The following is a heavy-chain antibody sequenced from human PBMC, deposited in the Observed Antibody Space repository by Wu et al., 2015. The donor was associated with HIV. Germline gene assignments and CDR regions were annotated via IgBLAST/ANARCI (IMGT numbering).Heavy chain of an antibody. V-gene: IGHV1-69*05. Sequence: QVQLVQSGAEMKKPWSSVKVSCNISGGTFNNYAITWVRQAPGRGLEWMGGISPIFGVANFAHKFKGRLSISIDESTRTASMDLSSLTLEDTAMYYCARGGGIGIDEGFDIWGQG. CDR3: ARGGGIGIDEGFDI. J-gene: IGHJ3*02. D-gene: IGHD3-16*01. CDR2: ISPIFGVA. CDR1: GGTFNNYA.